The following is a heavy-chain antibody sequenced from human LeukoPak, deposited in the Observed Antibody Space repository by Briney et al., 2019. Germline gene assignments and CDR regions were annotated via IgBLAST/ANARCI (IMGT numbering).Heavy chain of an antibody. CDR2: ISGSGGST. J-gene: IGHJ4*02. CDR1: GFTFSSYA. CDR3: AKDIVVEAANGGTFDY. Sequence: GGSLRLSCAASGFTFSSYAMSWVDQPPGKGLEWLSAISGSGGSTYYADSVKGRFTFSRDNSKNTLYLQMNSLRAEDTAVYYCAKDIVVEAANGGTFDYWGQGTLVTVSS. V-gene: IGHV3-23*01. D-gene: IGHD2-15*01.